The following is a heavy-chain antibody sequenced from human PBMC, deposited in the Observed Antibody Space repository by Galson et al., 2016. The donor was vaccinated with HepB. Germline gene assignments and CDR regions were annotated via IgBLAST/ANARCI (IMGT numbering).Heavy chain of an antibody. D-gene: IGHD3-16*01. V-gene: IGHV4-4*02. J-gene: IGHJ2*01. CDR2: IFHTGIT. Sequence: ETLSLTCGVSGGSITNPNWWSWVRQPPGKGLEWIGEIFHTGITNYNPSLKSRVIMSVDTTRNQLSLNLTSVTAADTAVYYCAMQKEQQQLGYFDLWGRGTLVAVSS. CDR1: GGSITNPNW. CDR3: AMQKEQQQLGYFDL.